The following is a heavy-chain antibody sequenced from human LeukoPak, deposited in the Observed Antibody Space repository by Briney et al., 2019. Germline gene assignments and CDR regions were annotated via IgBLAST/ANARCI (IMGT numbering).Heavy chain of an antibody. D-gene: IGHD3-3*01. Sequence: SVKVSCKASGYTFTSYGISWVRQAPGQGLEWMGGIIPIFGTANYAQKFQGRVTITADESTSTAYMELSSLRSEDTAVYYCARSSQEWLQSVIWFDPWGQGTLVTVSP. CDR1: GYTFTSYG. CDR2: IIPIFGTA. V-gene: IGHV1-69*13. J-gene: IGHJ5*02. CDR3: ARSSQEWLQSVIWFDP.